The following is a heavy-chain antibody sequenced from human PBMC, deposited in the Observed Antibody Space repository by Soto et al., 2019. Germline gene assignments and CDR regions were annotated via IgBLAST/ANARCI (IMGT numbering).Heavy chain of an antibody. CDR2: ISAYNVNT. CDR3: ARDACSSTSCYDPI. V-gene: IGHV1-18*01. CDR1: GYTFTSYG. J-gene: IGHJ4*02. Sequence: ASVKVSCKASGYTFTSYGISWVRQAPGQGLEWMGWISAYNVNTNYAQKLQGRVTMTTDTSTSTAYMELRSLRSDDTVVYYCARDACSSTSCYDPIWGQGTLVTVSS. D-gene: IGHD2-2*01.